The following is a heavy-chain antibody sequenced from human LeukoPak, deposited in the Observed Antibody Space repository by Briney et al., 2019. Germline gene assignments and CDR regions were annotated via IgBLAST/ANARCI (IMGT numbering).Heavy chain of an antibody. J-gene: IGHJ4*02. CDR1: GFTFSRYW. D-gene: IGHD6-13*01. CDR3: ASWVAARYYFDY. CDR2: INSDGSST. Sequence: SGGSLRLPCAASGFTFSRYWMHWVHQAPGKGPVWVSRINSDGSSTSYADSVKGRFTISRDNATNTLYVQMNSLRAEDTAVYYCASWVAARYYFDYWGQGTLVTVSS. V-gene: IGHV3-74*01.